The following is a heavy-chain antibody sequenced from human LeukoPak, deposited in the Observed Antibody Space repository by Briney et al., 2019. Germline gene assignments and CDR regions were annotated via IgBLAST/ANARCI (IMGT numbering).Heavy chain of an antibody. CDR3: WGPGVGATTFDY. CDR2: IYHSGST. Sequence: SGTLSLTCAVSGGSISSSNWWSWVRQPPGKGLEWIGEIYHSGSTNYNPPLKSRVTISVDKSKNQFSLKLSSVTAADTAVYYCWGPGVGATTFDYWGQGTLVTVSS. D-gene: IGHD1-26*01. CDR1: GGSISSSNW. V-gene: IGHV4-4*02. J-gene: IGHJ4*02.